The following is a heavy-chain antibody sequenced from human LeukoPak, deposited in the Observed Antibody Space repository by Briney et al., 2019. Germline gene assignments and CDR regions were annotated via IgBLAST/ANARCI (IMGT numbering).Heavy chain of an antibody. CDR2: IYYSGST. Sequence: SETLSLTCTVSGGSISSYYWSWIRQPPGKGLEWIGYIYYSGSTNYNPSLKSRVTISVDTSKNQFSLKLSSVTAADTAVYYCARTEIAVAGLFDYWGQGTLVTVSS. V-gene: IGHV4-59*01. CDR3: ARTEIAVAGLFDY. D-gene: IGHD6-19*01. J-gene: IGHJ4*02. CDR1: GGSISSYY.